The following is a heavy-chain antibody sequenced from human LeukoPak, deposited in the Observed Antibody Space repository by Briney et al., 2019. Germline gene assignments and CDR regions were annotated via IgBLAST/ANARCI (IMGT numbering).Heavy chain of an antibody. CDR1: GFRFDDHG. J-gene: IGHJ4*02. Sequence: GGSLRLSCAASGFRFDDHGMSWVRQAPGKGLEWVSGINWNGGSTGYGDSVKGRFTISRDNAKNSLYLQMNSLRAEDTALYYCAGGDRNGWYFDYWGQGILVTVYS. D-gene: IGHD6-19*01. CDR2: INWNGGST. CDR3: AGGDRNGWYFDY. V-gene: IGHV3-20*04.